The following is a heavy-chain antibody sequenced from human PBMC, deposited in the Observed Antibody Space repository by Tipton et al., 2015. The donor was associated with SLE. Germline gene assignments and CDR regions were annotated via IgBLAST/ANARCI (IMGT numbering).Heavy chain of an antibody. CDR3: ARELDTNDYYYPFDS. D-gene: IGHD3-16*01. J-gene: IGHJ4*02. V-gene: IGHV4-39*07. CDR1: GDSMSTSRSY. CDR2: IHHSGST. Sequence: TLSLTCTVSGDSMSTSRSYWVWIRQSPGKGLEWIGSIHHSGSTYYNPSLKSRITISVDTSKNQFSLRLTSVTAADTAVYYCARELDTNDYYYPFDSWGQGAQVIVSS.